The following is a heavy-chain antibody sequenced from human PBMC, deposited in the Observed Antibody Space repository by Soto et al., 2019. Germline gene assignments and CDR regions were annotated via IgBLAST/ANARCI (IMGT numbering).Heavy chain of an antibody. CDR3: ARGGDIVVVPAADNWFDP. CDR1: GGSISSYY. CDR2: IYYSGST. D-gene: IGHD2-2*01. J-gene: IGHJ5*02. Sequence: KPSETLSLTCTVSGGSISSYYWSWIRQPPGKGLEWIGYIYYSGSTNYNPSLKSRVTISVDTSKNQFSLKLSSVTAADTAVYYCARGGDIVVVPAADNWFDPWGQGTLVTVSS. V-gene: IGHV4-59*01.